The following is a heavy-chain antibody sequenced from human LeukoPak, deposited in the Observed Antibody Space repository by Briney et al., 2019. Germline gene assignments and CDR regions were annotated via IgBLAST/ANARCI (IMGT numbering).Heavy chain of an antibody. CDR2: ISSSSSYI. Sequence: PGGSLRLSCAASGFTFSSYTMNWVRQAPAKGLEWVSSISSSSSYIYYADSVKGRLTISRDNAKNSLYLQMNSLRAEDTAVYYCARDPTPRYCSGGSCYTHYGMDVWGQGTTVTVSS. CDR1: GFTFSSYT. V-gene: IGHV3-21*01. D-gene: IGHD2-15*01. CDR3: ARDPTPRYCSGGSCYTHYGMDV. J-gene: IGHJ6*02.